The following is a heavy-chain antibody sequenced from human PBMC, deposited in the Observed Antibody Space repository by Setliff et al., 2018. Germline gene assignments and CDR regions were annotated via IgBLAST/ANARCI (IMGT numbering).Heavy chain of an antibody. V-gene: IGHV4-61*02. CDR1: GGSISSGDHY. J-gene: IGHJ4*02. CDR3: ARGGRISYRPSTSWYILDY. Sequence: SETLSLTCTVSGGSISSGDHYWSWIRQPAGKGLEWIGRIYTSGSTNDNPSLKSRVTISVDTSKNQFSLKLSSVTAADTAVYYCARGGRISYRPSTSWYILDYWGQGTLVTVSS. CDR2: IYTSGST. D-gene: IGHD6-13*01.